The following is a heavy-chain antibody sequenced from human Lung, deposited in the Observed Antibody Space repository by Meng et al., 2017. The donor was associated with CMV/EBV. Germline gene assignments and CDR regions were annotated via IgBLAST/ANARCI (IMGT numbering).Heavy chain of an antibody. J-gene: IGHJ4*02. CDR2: IRNDESDK. V-gene: IGHV3-30*02. CDR1: GFTFSSYG. CDR3: AKDDPVFHY. Sequence: VRLGESGGGVVQPGGSRRFSWAASGFTFSSYGMHWVRQAPGKGPEWVAFIRNDESDKYYGDSVKGRFTISRDTSKNTVDLQMNSLRTEDTAVYYCAKDDPVFHYWGQGTLVTVSS.